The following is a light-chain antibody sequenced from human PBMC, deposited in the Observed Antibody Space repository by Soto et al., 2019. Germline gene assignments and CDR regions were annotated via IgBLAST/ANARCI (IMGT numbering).Light chain of an antibody. CDR3: QQLDTYPLT. V-gene: IGKV1-9*01. Sequence: DVQLTQSPSFLSASVGDLVTLTCRASQDINSYLAWYQQKPGKAPNLLIYSASTLQSGVPSRFSGSGSGTEFTLTISSLQPEDFVTYYCQQLDTYPLTFGGGTKVDIK. CDR1: QDINSY. CDR2: SAS. J-gene: IGKJ4*01.